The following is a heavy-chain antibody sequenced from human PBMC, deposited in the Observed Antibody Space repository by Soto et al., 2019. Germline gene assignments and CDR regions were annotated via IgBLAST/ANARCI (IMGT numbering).Heavy chain of an antibody. CDR1: GFTFRDFA. CDR2: ITGSGVGM. J-gene: IGHJ5*02. V-gene: IGHV3-23*01. Sequence: EVQLLESGGVLVQPGESLRLSCAATGFTFRDFAMTWVGQAPGKGLEWVSTITGSGVGMDYADSVKGRFTISRDNAKHTAYLQMSLLRAEDTAVYHCAQTKPAKTHTNGWYDWFVPWCQGNLVTVSS. D-gene: IGHD6-19*01. CDR3: AQTKPAKTHTNGWYDWFVP.